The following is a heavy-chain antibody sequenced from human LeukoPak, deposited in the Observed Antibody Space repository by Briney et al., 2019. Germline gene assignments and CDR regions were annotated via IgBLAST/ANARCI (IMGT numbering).Heavy chain of an antibody. J-gene: IGHJ3*02. CDR1: GYTFTSYG. V-gene: IGHV1-18*01. D-gene: IGHD2-2*01. CDR2: ISAYNGNT. CDR3: ARVYQLLSEDAFDI. Sequence: ASVKVSCKASGYTFTSYGISWVRQAPGQGLEWMEWISAYNGNTNYAQKLQGRVTMTTDTSTSTAYMELRSLRSDDTAVYYCARVYQLLSEDAFDIWGQGTMVTVSS.